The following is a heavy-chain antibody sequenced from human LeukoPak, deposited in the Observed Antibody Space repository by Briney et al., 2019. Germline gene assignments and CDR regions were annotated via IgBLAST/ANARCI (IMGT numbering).Heavy chain of an antibody. J-gene: IGHJ4*02. V-gene: IGHV3-43*01. CDR1: GFTFDDYS. Sequence: GGSLRLSCAASGFTFDDYSMHWVRQAPGKGLEWVSLISWDGGSTYYADSVKGRFTISRDNSKNSLFLQMNSLRAEDTAVYYCARGSVAGYFDYWGQGTLVTVSS. CDR2: ISWDGGST. D-gene: IGHD6-19*01. CDR3: ARGSVAGYFDY.